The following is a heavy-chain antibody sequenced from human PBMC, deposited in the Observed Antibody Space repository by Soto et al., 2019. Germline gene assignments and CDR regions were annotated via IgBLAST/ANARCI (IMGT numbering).Heavy chain of an antibody. J-gene: IGHJ5*02. V-gene: IGHV3-30*18. CDR1: GFNLSNYC. CDR2: ISHDESFK. Sequence: GGSLRLSCAATGFNLSNYCMHWVRQAPGKGLEWVAVISHDESFKYYADSVKGRFTISRDNSKNTLYLQMNSLRPEDTAVYHCAKDISRIIWFDPWGQGTLVTVSS. D-gene: IGHD3-10*01. CDR3: AKDISRIIWFDP.